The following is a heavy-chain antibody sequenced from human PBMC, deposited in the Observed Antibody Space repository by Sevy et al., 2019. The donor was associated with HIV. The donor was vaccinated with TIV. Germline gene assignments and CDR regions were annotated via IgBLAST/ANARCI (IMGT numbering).Heavy chain of an antibody. Sequence: GESLKISCKGSGYSFTSYWIGWVRQMPGKGLEWMGIIYPGDSDVRHNPSLQGQVTISVDKSISTAYLQWSSLKASDTAMYYCARATSGTGPHYSDYSMDVWGQGTTVTVS. CDR1: GYSFTSYW. CDR3: ARATSGTGPHYSDYSMDV. V-gene: IGHV5-51*01. CDR2: IYPGDSDV. J-gene: IGHJ6*02. D-gene: IGHD1-1*01.